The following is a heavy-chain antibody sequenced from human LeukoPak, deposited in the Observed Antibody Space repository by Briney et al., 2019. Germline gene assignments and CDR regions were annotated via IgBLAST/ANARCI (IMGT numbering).Heavy chain of an antibody. J-gene: IGHJ6*03. CDR3: AREGTGIAVAGIWNYYYYMDV. D-gene: IGHD6-19*01. CDR2: IKQDGSEK. CDR1: GFTFTSYG. Sequence: PGGSLRLSCAASGFTFTSYGMHWVRQAPGKGLEWVANIKQDGSEKYYVDSVKGRFTISRDNAKNSLYLQMNSLRAEDTAVYYCAREGTGIAVAGIWNYYYYMDVWGKGTTVTVSS. V-gene: IGHV3-7*01.